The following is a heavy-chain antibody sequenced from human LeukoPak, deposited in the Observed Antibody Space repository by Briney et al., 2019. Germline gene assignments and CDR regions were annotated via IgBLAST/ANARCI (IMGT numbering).Heavy chain of an antibody. J-gene: IGHJ4*02. D-gene: IGHD3-10*01. CDR2: IYYSGST. V-gene: IGHV4-59*01. CDR3: AGVWFGKGYFDY. CDR1: GGSISSYY. Sequence: SETLSLTCTASGGSISSYYWSWIRQPPGKGLKGIGYIYYSGSTNYNPSLKSRVTISVDTSKNQFSLKLSSVTAADTAVYYCAGVWFGKGYFDYWGQGTLVTVSS.